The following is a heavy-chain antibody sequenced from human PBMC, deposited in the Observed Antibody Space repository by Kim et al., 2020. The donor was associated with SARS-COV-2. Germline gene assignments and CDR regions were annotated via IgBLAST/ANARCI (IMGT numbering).Heavy chain of an antibody. CDR3: TKNRELGGGFDY. J-gene: IGHJ4*02. V-gene: IGHV3-23*01. D-gene: IGHD1-26*01. CDR1: GFTFSSYA. Sequence: GGSLRLSCAVSGFTFSSYAMSWVRQAPGKGLEWVSFISGIGDSTYYTDSVKGRFTISRDNSKNMLYLQMNSLRAEDTAVYYCTKNRELGGGFDYWGQGTLVTVSS. CDR2: ISGIGDST.